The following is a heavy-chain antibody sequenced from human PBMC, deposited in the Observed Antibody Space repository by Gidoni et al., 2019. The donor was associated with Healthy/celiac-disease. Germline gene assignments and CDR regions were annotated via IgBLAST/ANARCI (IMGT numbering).Heavy chain of an antibody. CDR1: GFTFSSYS. V-gene: IGHV3-21*01. Sequence: EVQLVESGGGLVKPGGSLRLSCAASGFTFSSYSMNWVRQAPGKGLEWVSSISSSSSYIYYADSVKGRFTISRDNAKNSLYLQMNSLRAEDTAVYYCARVMVHYDSSGYPYYYYGMDVWGQGTTVTVSS. D-gene: IGHD3-22*01. CDR3: ARVMVHYDSSGYPYYYYGMDV. CDR2: ISSSSSYI. J-gene: IGHJ6*02.